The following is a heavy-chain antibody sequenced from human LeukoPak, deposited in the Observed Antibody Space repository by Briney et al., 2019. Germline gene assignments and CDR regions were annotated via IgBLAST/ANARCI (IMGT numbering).Heavy chain of an antibody. J-gene: IGHJ4*02. V-gene: IGHV3-21*01. Sequence: GGSLRLSCAASGFTFSSYSMNWVRQAPGKGLEWVSSISSSSYMYYADSVKGRFTISRDNAKNSLYLQMNSLRAEDTAVYYCARHEEEDSSSWYLDYWGQGTLVTVSS. CDR1: GFTFSSYS. D-gene: IGHD6-13*01. CDR2: ISSSSYM. CDR3: ARHEEEDSSSWYLDY.